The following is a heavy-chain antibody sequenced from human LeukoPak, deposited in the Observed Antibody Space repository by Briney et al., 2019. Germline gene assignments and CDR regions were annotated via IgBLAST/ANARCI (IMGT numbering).Heavy chain of an antibody. Sequence: GGSLRLSCAASGSTFSSYWMSWVRQAPGKGLEWVANIKQDGSEKYYADSVKGRFTISRDNSKNTLYLQMNSLRAEDTAVYYCAKHGGISVATARPDYWGQGTLVTVSS. CDR3: AKHGGISVATARPDY. J-gene: IGHJ4*02. CDR1: GSTFSSYW. CDR2: IKQDGSEK. D-gene: IGHD5-12*01. V-gene: IGHV3-7*03.